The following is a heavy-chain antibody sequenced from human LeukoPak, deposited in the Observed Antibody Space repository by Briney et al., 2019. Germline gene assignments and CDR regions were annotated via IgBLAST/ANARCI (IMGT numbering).Heavy chain of an antibody. V-gene: IGHV3-11*01. D-gene: IGHD3-10*01. CDR3: ARVQSGNYYGSGEDY. J-gene: IGHJ4*02. CDR2: ISSSGTTT. CDR1: GFSFSDYY. Sequence: GGSLRLSCAASGFSFSDYYMSWIRQAPVKGLEWVSYISSSGTTTYYADSVKGRFTISRDNAKNSLYLQMSSLRAEDTAVYYCARVQSGNYYGSGEDYWGQGILVTVSS.